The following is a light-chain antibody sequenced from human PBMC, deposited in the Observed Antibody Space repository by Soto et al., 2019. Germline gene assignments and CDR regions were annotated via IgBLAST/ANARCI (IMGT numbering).Light chain of an antibody. CDR2: SNN. Sequence: QSVLTQPPSASGTPGQRVTISCSGSSSNIGSNTVNWYQQLPGTAPKLLIYSNNKRPSGVPDRFSGSKSGTSASLAISGLQSEDEADYYCATWDDSLNGVVFGGGTNLTVL. CDR3: ATWDDSLNGVV. J-gene: IGLJ2*01. CDR1: SSNIGSNT. V-gene: IGLV1-44*01.